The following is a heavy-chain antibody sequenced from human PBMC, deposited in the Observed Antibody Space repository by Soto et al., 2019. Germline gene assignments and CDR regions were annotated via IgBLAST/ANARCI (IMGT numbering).Heavy chain of an antibody. CDR2: IYSGGST. J-gene: IGHJ4*02. CDR1: GFTVSSNY. V-gene: IGHV3-53*04. CDR3: AREGGGGDWDY. Sequence: EVQLVESGGGLVQPGGSLRLSCAASGFTVSSNYMSWVRQAPGKGLEWVSVIYSGGSTYYADSVKGRFTISRHNSKNTLYLQMNGLRAGDTAVYYWAREGGGGDWDYWGQGTLVTVSS. D-gene: IGHD2-21*02.